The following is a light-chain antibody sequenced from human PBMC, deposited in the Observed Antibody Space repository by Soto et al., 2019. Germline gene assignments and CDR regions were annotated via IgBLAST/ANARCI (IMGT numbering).Light chain of an antibody. CDR3: QQYDIPPIT. Sequence: DIQMTQSPSSLFASVGDRVIITCQATQDINIYVNWYQQKPGKAPNLLIYDASNLEIGVPSRFSGSGSGTHFTFTISSLQTEDIGTYYCQQYDIPPITFGRGTRLEI. V-gene: IGKV1-33*01. CDR1: QDINIY. J-gene: IGKJ5*01. CDR2: DAS.